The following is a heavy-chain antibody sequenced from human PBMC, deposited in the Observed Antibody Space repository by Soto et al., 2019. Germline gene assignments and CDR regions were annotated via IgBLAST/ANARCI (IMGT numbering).Heavy chain of an antibody. CDR1: GVSISSGGYY. D-gene: IGHD5-12*01. CDR3: ARDPMGYSGTWYVGYFDY. V-gene: IGHV4-31*03. J-gene: IGHJ4*02. Sequence: QVQLQESGPGLVKPSQTLSLICTVSGVSISSGGYYWSWIRQHPGKGLEWLGYIYYSGSTKYNPSLKSRVTISVDTSKNQFSLKLSCVTAADTAVYYCARDPMGYSGTWYVGYFDYWGQGALVTVSP. CDR2: IYYSGST.